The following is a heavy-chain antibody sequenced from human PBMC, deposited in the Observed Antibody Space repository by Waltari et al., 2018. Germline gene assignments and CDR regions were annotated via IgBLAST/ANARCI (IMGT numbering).Heavy chain of an antibody. D-gene: IGHD3-16*02. J-gene: IGHJ4*02. CDR2: ISSSSSSI. CDR3: ARDPWGSYRHGEV. V-gene: IGHV3-21*01. Sequence: EVQLVESGGGLVKPGGSLSLSCAASGFTFSSYSMNWVRRAPGKGLEWVSSISSSSSSIHYADSVKGRVTISRDNAKNSLYLQMNSLRAEDTAVYYCARDPWGSYRHGEVWGQGTLVTVSS. CDR1: GFTFSSYS.